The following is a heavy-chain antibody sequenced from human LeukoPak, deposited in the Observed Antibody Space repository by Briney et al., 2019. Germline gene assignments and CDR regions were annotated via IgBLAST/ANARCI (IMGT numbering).Heavy chain of an antibody. J-gene: IGHJ3*02. CDR2: IYYSGST. Sequence: PLETLSLTCTVSGGSNSSYYWSWIRQPPGKGLEWIGYIYYSGSTNYNPSLKSRVTISVDTSKNQFSLKLSSVTAADTAVYYCARAYSYGWVDAFDIWGQGTMVTVSS. V-gene: IGHV4-59*08. CDR3: ARAYSYGWVDAFDI. D-gene: IGHD5-18*01. CDR1: GGSNSSYY.